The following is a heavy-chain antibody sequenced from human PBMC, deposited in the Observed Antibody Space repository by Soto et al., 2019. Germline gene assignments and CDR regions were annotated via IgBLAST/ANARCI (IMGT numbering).Heavy chain of an antibody. D-gene: IGHD3-16*01. CDR2: IWYDGSNK. CDR3: GGGKKKWGEAYGMDG. V-gene: IGHV3-33*01. Sequence: QVQLVESGGGVVQPGRSLRLSCAASGFTFSSYGMHWVRQAPGKGLEWVAVIWYDGSNKYYADSVKGRFTISRDNSKKTLNLEKDRLGAEEPDGYYCGGGKKKWGEAYGMDGRGQGTTVTVSS. CDR1: GFTFSSYG. J-gene: IGHJ6*02.